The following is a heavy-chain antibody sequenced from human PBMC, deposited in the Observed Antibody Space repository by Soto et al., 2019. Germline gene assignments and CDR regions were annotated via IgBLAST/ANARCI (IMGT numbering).Heavy chain of an antibody. CDR2: IDPKSGGT. V-gene: IGHV1-2*02. Sequence: QLVQSGAEVKKPGASVRVSCKTSGPTFIAYYIHWVRQAPGQGLEWMGWIDPKSGGTTYEQKFLGRVTMTRDTSINTASMDLNRLTSDDTAVYYCASVSVDVPEWGQGTLITVSS. J-gene: IGHJ4*02. CDR3: ASVSVDVPE. CDR1: GPTFIAYY. D-gene: IGHD3-16*01.